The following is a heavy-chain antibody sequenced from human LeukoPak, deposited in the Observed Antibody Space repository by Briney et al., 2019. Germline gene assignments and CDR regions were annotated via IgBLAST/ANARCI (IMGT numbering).Heavy chain of an antibody. J-gene: IGHJ4*02. Sequence: ASVKVSCKASGYTFTSYGIGWVRHAPGQGLEWMGWISAYNGNTNYAQKLQGRVTMTTDTSTSTAYMELRSLRSDDPAVYYCARWPGPRWFGDYSFDYWGQGTLVTVSS. CDR1: GYTFTSYG. CDR3: ARWPGPRWFGDYSFDY. CDR2: ISAYNGNT. D-gene: IGHD3-10*01. V-gene: IGHV1-18*01.